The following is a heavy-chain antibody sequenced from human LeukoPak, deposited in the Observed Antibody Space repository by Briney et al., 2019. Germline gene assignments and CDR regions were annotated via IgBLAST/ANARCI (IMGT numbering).Heavy chain of an antibody. CDR2: ISSSSSYI. V-gene: IGHV3-21*01. Sequence: GGSLRLSCAASGFTFSSYSMNWVRQAPGKGLEWVSSISSSSSYIYYADSVKGRFTISRDNAKNSLYLQMNSLRAEDTAVYYFARDNTYYDFWSGYPTTFDYWGQGTLVTVSS. CDR3: ARDNTYYDFWSGYPTTFDY. D-gene: IGHD3-3*01. J-gene: IGHJ4*02. CDR1: GFTFSSYS.